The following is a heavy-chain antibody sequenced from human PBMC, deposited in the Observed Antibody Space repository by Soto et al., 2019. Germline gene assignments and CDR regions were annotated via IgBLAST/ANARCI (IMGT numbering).Heavy chain of an antibody. Sequence: PSETLSLTCTVSGGSISSSSYYWGWIRQPPGKGLEWIGSIYYSGSTYYNPSLKSRVTISVDTSKNQFSLKLSSVTAADTAVYYCAGYSSSWTFDPWGQGTLVTVSS. V-gene: IGHV4-39*01. J-gene: IGHJ5*02. CDR1: GGSISSSSYY. CDR3: AGYSSSWTFDP. D-gene: IGHD6-13*01. CDR2: IYYSGST.